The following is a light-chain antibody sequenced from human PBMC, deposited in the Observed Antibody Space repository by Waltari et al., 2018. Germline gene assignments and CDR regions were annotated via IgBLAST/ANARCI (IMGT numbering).Light chain of an antibody. CDR1: SLRSYY. CDR2: GGN. CDR3: LSWDNSGNHGV. Sequence: SSQLTQDPAVSVALGQTVRITCQGDSLRSYYASWYRQKPGQVPLLVMYGGNRRPSGIPDRFSGSRSGNTASLTITGAQAEDEADYYCLSWDNSGNHGVFAGGTKVTVL. V-gene: IGLV3-19*01. J-gene: IGLJ3*02.